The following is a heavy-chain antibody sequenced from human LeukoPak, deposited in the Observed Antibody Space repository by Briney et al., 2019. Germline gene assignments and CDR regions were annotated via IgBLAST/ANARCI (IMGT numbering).Heavy chain of an antibody. CDR3: AADGVATAAFDI. D-gene: IGHD5-12*01. CDR2: IVVGSGNT. V-gene: IGHV1-58*02. CDR1: GFTFTSSA. Sequence: SVKVSCKASGFTFTSSAMQWVRQARGQRLEWIGWIVVGSGNTNYAQKFQEKVTITRDMSTSTAYMELSSLRSEDTAVYYCAADGVATAAFDIWGQGTMVTVSS. J-gene: IGHJ3*02.